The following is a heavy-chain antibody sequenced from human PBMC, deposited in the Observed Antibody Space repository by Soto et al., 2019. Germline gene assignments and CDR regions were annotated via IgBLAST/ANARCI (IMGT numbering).Heavy chain of an antibody. CDR2: VKSKNDGGTT. Sequence: GGSLRLSCAASGFTFSNAWINWVRQTPGRGLEWVGRVKSKNDGGTTDFAAPVKGRFTISRDNAKNSVYLQMASLRAEDTAVYYCARDGVAPGIYFDHWGQGTPVTVSS. J-gene: IGHJ4*02. CDR3: ARDGVAPGIYFDH. CDR1: GFTFSNAW. V-gene: IGHV3-15*07. D-gene: IGHD6-13*01.